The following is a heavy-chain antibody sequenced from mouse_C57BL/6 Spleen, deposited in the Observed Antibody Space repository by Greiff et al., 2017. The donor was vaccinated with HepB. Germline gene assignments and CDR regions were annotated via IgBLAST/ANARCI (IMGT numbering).Heavy chain of an antibody. D-gene: IGHD1-1*01. V-gene: IGHV5-17*01. J-gene: IGHJ2*01. CDR3: ARDYYGSRVGFDY. Sequence: DVHLVESGGGLVKPGGSLKLSCAASGFTFSDYGMHWVRQAPEKGLEWVAYISSGSSTIYYADTVKGRFTISRDNAKNTLFLQMTSLRSEDTAMYYCARDYYGSRVGFDYWGQGTTLTVSS. CDR1: GFTFSDYG. CDR2: ISSGSSTI.